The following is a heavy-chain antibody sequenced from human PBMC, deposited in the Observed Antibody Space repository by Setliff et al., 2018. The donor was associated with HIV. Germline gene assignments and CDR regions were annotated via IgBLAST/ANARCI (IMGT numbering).Heavy chain of an antibody. CDR3: ASAPPDIVATNDNWYFDV. V-gene: IGHV1-69*13. Sequence: SVKVSCKASGDIFNNNAINWVRQAPGQGLEWMGRIIPIFGLANYARKFQGRVTITADESTSTAYMELSGLKSEDTALYYCASAPPDIVATNDNWYFDVWGRGTLVTVSS. D-gene: IGHD5-12*01. J-gene: IGHJ2*01. CDR2: IIPIFGLA. CDR1: GDIFNNNA.